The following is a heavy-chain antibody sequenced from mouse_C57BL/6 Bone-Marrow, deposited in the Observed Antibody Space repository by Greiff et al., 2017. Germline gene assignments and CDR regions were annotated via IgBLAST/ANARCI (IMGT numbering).Heavy chain of an antibody. CDR3: ARFYYDYERFAY. CDR2: IWWDDDK. CDR1: GISLSTFGMG. Sequence: QVQLQQSGPGILQPSQTLSLTCSFSGISLSTFGMGVGWIRQPSGKGLEWLAHIWWDDDKSYNPALKSQLTISKDTSKNQVFLKIANVYTADTATYYCARFYYDYERFAYWGQGTLVTVSA. D-gene: IGHD2-4*01. J-gene: IGHJ3*01. V-gene: IGHV8-8*01.